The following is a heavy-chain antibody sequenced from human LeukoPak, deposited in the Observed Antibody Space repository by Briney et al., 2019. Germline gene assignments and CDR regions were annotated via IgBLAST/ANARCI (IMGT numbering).Heavy chain of an antibody. CDR2: IKQDGTEI. J-gene: IGHJ4*02. CDR1: GFISSSYW. D-gene: IGHD3-10*01. CDR3: ARTPDGADY. Sequence: PGGSLRLSCAASGFISSSYWMSWVRQAPGKGLEWVANIKQDGTEIFYVDSVRGRFIISRDNAENSLYLQMNSLRVEDTAVYYCARTPDGADYWGQGTLVTVSS. V-gene: IGHV3-7*01.